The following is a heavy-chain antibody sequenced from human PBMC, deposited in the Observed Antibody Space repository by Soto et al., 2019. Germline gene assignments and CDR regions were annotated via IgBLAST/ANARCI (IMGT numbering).Heavy chain of an antibody. D-gene: IGHD2-2*01. V-gene: IGHV4-30-4*01. CDR1: GGSISSGDYY. CDR2: IYYSGST. J-gene: IGHJ3*02. CDR3: ARGLVVAPGDAFDI. Sequence: QVQLQESGPGLVKPSQTLSLTCTVSGGSISSGDYYWSWLRQPPGKGLEWIGYIYYSGSTYYNPSLKSRVTISVDTSKNQFSLKLSSVTAADTAVYDCARGLVVAPGDAFDIWGQGTMVTVSS.